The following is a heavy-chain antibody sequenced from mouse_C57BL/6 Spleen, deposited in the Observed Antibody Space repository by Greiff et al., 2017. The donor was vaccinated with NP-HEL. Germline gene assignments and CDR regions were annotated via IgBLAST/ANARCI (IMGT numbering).Heavy chain of an antibody. Sequence: DVKLQESGPGMVKPSQSLSLTCTVTGYSITSGYDWHWIRHFPGNKLEWMGYISYSGSTNYNPSLKSRISITHDTSKNHFFLKLNSVTTEDTATYYCARGGLRNYYAMDYWGQGTSVTVSS. J-gene: IGHJ4*01. CDR3: ARGGLRNYYAMDY. CDR1: GYSITSGYD. CDR2: ISYSGST. V-gene: IGHV3-1*01.